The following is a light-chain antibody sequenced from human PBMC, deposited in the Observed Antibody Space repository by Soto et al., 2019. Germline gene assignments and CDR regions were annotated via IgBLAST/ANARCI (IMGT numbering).Light chain of an antibody. J-gene: IGKJ4*01. CDR3: QRYNNWPLT. Sequence: EIVMTQSPATLSVSPGERATLSCRASQGIGSTLAWYQQKPGQTPRLLIYGASTRATGVPARFSGSGSGTDFTLTIDSLQSEDFAVYYCQRYNNWPLTFGGGTKVDIK. CDR1: QGIGST. CDR2: GAS. V-gene: IGKV3-15*01.